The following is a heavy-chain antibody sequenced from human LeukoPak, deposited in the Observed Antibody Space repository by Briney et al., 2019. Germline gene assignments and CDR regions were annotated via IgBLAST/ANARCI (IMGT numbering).Heavy chain of an antibody. J-gene: IGHJ4*02. V-gene: IGHV3-30*04. Sequence: GGSLRLSCAASKFTFGDYTMHWVRQAPGKGLDWVAVISYDGSNKYYADSVKGRFTISRDNSKNTLYLQMNSLRAEDTAVYYCARTSGNYPVFDYWGQGTLVIVSS. CDR1: KFTFGDYT. CDR3: ARTSGNYPVFDY. CDR2: ISYDGSNK. D-gene: IGHD1-26*01.